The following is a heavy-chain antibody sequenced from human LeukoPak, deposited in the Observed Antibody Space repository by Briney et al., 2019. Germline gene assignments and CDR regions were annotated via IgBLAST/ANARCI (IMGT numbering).Heavy chain of an antibody. V-gene: IGHV4-34*01. D-gene: IGHD1-1*01. CDR3: AREGTGNADY. CDR1: GGSFSGYY. CDR2: INHSGST. Sequence: SETLSLTCAVYGGSFSGYYWSWIRQPPGKGLEWIGEINHSGSTNYNPPLKSRVTISVDTSKNQFSLKLSSVTAADTAVYYCAREGTGNADYWGQGTLVTVSS. J-gene: IGHJ4*02.